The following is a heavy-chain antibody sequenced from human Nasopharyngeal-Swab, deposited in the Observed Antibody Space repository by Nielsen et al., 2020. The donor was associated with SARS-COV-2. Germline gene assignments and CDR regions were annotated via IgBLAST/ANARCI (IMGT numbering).Heavy chain of an antibody. J-gene: IGHJ5*02. V-gene: IGHV4-59*01. CDR3: ARGDVTIFGVVGWFDP. Sequence: GSLRLSCTVSRGPISSYYWSWIPQPPGKGLEWIGYIYYSGSTNYNPSLKSRVTISVDTSKNQFSLKLSSVTAADTAVYYCARGDVTIFGVVGWFDPWGQGTLVTVSS. CDR2: IYYSGST. CDR1: RGPISSYY. D-gene: IGHD3-3*01.